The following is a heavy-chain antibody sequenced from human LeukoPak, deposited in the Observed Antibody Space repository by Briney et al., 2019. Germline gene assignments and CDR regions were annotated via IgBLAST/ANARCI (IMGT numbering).Heavy chain of an antibody. CDR3: ARDNSVGDIAWWFDP. J-gene: IGHJ5*02. CDR2: INPTGTAT. V-gene: IGHV1-46*01. CDR1: GYTFINHW. D-gene: IGHD1-26*01. Sequence: ASVKVSCKASGYTFINHWMHWVRQATGQGLEWVGLINPTGTATLYAQKFQGRITLTRDMSATTDYMELSSLTSEDTAVYYCARDNSVGDIAWWFDPWGQGTLVTVSS.